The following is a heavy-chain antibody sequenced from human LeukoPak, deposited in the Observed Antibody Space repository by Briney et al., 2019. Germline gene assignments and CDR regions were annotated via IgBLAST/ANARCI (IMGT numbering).Heavy chain of an antibody. CDR1: GYSISSSNW. CDR2: IYHSGST. J-gene: IGHJ4*02. Sequence: PSDTLSLTCAVSGYSISSSNWWSWVRQPPGKGLEWIGEIYHSGSTNYNPSLKSRVTISVDKSKNQFSLKLSSVTAADTAVYYCARDPVVGATGLRVGFDYWGQGTLVTVSS. CDR3: ARDPVVGATGLRVGFDY. V-gene: IGHV4-4*02. D-gene: IGHD1-26*01.